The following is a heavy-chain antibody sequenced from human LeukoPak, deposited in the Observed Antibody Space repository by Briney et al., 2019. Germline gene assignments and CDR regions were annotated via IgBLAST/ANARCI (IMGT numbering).Heavy chain of an antibody. V-gene: IGHV6-1*01. CDR3: ARQVGATRYYFDY. D-gene: IGHD1-26*01. J-gene: IGHJ4*02. CDR1: GDSVSSNTAA. Sequence: SQTLSLTCAISGDSVSSNTAARTWLRQSPSGDLERQGRTYYRSKWYNDYAVSVKSRIAVNPDTSKNQFSLQLNSVTPEDTAVYYCARQVGATRYYFDYWGQGTLVTVSS. CDR2: TYYRSKWYN.